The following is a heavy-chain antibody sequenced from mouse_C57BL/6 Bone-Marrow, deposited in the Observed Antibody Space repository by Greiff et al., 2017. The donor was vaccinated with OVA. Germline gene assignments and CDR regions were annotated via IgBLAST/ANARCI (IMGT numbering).Heavy chain of an antibody. CDR3: ARCGYDYDEEIDYYAMDD. D-gene: IGHD2-4*01. J-gene: IGHJ4*01. CDR1: GFNIKNTY. V-gene: IGHV14-3*01. Sequence: DVQLVESVAELVRPGASVKLSCTASGFNIKNTYMHWVKQRPEQGLEWIGRIDPADGNTKYAPKFQGKATITADTSSNTAYLQLSSLTSEDTAIYYCARCGYDYDEEIDYYAMDDWGQGTSVTVSS. CDR2: IDPADGNT.